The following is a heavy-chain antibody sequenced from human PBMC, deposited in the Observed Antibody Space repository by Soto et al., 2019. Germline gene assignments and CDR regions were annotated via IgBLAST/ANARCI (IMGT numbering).Heavy chain of an antibody. J-gene: IGHJ3*02. CDR3: ARADIVVVPAGSERAGSGAFDI. Sequence: SETLSLTCTVSGGSISSGGYYWSWIRQHPGKGLEWIGYIYYSGSTYYNPSLKSRVTISVDTSKNQFSLKLSSVTAADTAVYYCARADIVVVPAGSERAGSGAFDIWGQGTMVTVSS. V-gene: IGHV4-31*03. D-gene: IGHD2-2*01. CDR1: GGSISSGGYY. CDR2: IYYSGST.